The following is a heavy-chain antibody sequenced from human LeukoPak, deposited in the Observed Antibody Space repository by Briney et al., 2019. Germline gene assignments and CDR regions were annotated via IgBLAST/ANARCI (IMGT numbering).Heavy chain of an antibody. CDR3: AKDREVGPTGVYFDY. Sequence: GGSLRLSCAASGFTFSGYAMNWVRQAPGKGLEWVSAISGSGGSTYYADSVKGRFTISRDNSKNTLYLQMNSLRAEDTAVYYCAKDREVGPTGVYFDYWGQGTLVTVSS. CDR2: ISGSGGST. D-gene: IGHD1-26*01. J-gene: IGHJ4*02. V-gene: IGHV3-23*01. CDR1: GFTFSGYA.